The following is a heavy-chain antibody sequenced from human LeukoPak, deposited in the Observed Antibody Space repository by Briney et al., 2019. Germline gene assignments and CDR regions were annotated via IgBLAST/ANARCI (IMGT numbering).Heavy chain of an antibody. D-gene: IGHD3-22*01. V-gene: IGHV4-59*08. CDR2: IYYSGST. J-gene: IGHJ2*01. CDR1: GGSISSYY. CDR3: ARRPYYYDSSGYYWYFDL. Sequence: SETLSLTCTVSGGSISSYYWSWIRQPPGKGLEWIGYIYYSGSTNYNPSLKSRVTISVDTSKNQFSLKLSSVTAADTAVYYCARRPYYYDSSGYYWYFDLWGRGTLVTVSS.